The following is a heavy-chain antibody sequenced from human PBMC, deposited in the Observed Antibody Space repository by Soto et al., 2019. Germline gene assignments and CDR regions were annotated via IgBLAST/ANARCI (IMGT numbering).Heavy chain of an antibody. CDR1: GYAFTTYG. D-gene: IGHD1-1*01. Sequence: QVHLVQSGAEVKKPGASVKVSCKGSGYAFTTYGITWVRQAPGQGLEWMGWISAHNGNTNYAQKLQGRVTVTRDTSTSTAYMELRSLRSYDTAVYYCARGGYGDYWGQGALVTVSS. CDR3: ARGGYGDY. CDR2: ISAHNGNT. J-gene: IGHJ4*02. V-gene: IGHV1-18*01.